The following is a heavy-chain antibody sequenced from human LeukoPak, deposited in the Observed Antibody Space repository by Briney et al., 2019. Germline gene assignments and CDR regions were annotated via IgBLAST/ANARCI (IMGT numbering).Heavy chain of an antibody. CDR2: TSYDGSNK. V-gene: IGHV3-30-3*01. CDR1: GFTFSNYA. J-gene: IGHJ4*02. Sequence: GGSLRLSCAASGFTFSNYAMHWVRQAPGKGLEWVALTSYDGSNKCYADSVKGRFTISRDNSKNTLYLQMNSLRGEDTAVYYCARGAPRNYDFWSGPFDYWGQGSLVTVSS. CDR3: ARGAPRNYDFWSGPFDY. D-gene: IGHD3-3*01.